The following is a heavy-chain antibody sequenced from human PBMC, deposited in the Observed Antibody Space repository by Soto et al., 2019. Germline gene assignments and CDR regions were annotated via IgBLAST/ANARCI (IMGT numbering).Heavy chain of an antibody. CDR2: IWYDGSNK. V-gene: IGHV3-33*01. J-gene: IGHJ4*02. CDR3: ARGHQEFDY. D-gene: IGHD2-2*01. CDR1: GFTFSSYG. Sequence: QVQLVESGGGVVQPGRSLRLSCAASGFTFSSYGMHWVRQAPGKGLEWVAVIWYDGSNKYYADSVKGRFTISRDNSKNTLYLQMNSLRAEDTAEYYCARGHQEFDYWGQGTLVTVSS.